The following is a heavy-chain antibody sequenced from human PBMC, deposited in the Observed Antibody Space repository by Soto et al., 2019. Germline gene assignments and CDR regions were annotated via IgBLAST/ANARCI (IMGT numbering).Heavy chain of an antibody. CDR3: AKAAGDH. CDR2: IIPIFGIK. CDR1: GGTFNTYA. V-gene: IGHV1-69*01. Sequence: QMQLVQSGAEVKERGSSVNISCKTSGGTFNTYALSWVRQAPGQGLEWIGGIIPIFGIKNVAQRFQGRVTITADASLTTDYMEMTSLRSDDTAVYYRAKAAGDHWGQGTLVTVYS. J-gene: IGHJ4*02. D-gene: IGHD6-25*01.